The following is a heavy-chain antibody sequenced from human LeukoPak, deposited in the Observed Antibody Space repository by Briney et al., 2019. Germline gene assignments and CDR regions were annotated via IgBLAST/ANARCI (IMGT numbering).Heavy chain of an antibody. CDR3: ARNNGYSSSWSLLDY. D-gene: IGHD6-13*01. CDR2: IYHSGST. J-gene: IGHJ4*02. Sequence: PSETLSLTCAVSGGSISSSNWWSWVRQPPGKGLVWIGEIYHSGSTNYNPSLKSRVTISVDKSKNQFSLKLSSVTAADTAVYYCARNNGYSSSWSLLDYWGQGTLVTVSS. CDR1: GGSISSSNW. V-gene: IGHV4-4*02.